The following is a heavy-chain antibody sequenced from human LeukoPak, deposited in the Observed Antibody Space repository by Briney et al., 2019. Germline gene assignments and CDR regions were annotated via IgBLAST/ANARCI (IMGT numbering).Heavy chain of an antibody. Sequence: PSETLSLTCTVSGGSISSGGYYWSWIRQHPGKGLEWIGNSYYSGSTYYNPSLKSRVTISVDTSKNQFSLKLSSVTAADTAVYYCARGSPYDYIWGSYRPHFFDYWGQGTLVTVSS. D-gene: IGHD3-16*02. CDR1: GGSISSGGYY. J-gene: IGHJ4*02. CDR2: SYYSGST. V-gene: IGHV4-31*03. CDR3: ARGSPYDYIWGSYRPHFFDY.